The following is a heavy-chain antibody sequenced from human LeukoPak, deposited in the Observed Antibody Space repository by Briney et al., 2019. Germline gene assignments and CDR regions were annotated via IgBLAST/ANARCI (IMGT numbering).Heavy chain of an antibody. D-gene: IGHD6-19*01. CDR1: GYTFTDYY. CDR2: INPNSGGT. V-gene: IGHV1-2*02. CDR3: ATIEGGAGTD. J-gene: IGHJ4*02. Sequence: GASVKVSCKAFGYTFTDYYMHWVRQAPGQGLEWMGWINPNSGGTNYAQNFQGRVTMTRDTSITTAYMELTRLTSDDTAVYSCATIEGGAGTDWGQGTLVTVSS.